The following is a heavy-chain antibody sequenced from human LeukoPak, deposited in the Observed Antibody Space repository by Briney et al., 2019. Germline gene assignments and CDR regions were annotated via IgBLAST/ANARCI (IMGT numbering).Heavy chain of an antibody. J-gene: IGHJ5*02. CDR1: GFTFSSYA. CDR2: ISYDGSNK. Sequence: GRSLRLSCAASGFTFSSYAMHWVRQAPGKGLEWVAVISYDGSNKYYADSVKGRFTISRDNSKNTLYLQMNSLRAEDTAVYYCARDPCSSTSCYTVNWFDPWGQGTLVTVSS. V-gene: IGHV3-30-3*01. CDR3: ARDPCSSTSCYTVNWFDP. D-gene: IGHD2-2*02.